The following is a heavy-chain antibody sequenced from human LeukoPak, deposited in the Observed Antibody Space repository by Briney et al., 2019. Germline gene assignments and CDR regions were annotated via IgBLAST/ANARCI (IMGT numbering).Heavy chain of an antibody. CDR1: GFTFSSYG. CDR3: ARDPLWFGELLPNWFDP. Sequence: GGSLRLSCAASGFTFSSYGMHWVRQAPGKGPEWVAVIWYDGNNKYYADSVKGRFTISRDNSKNTLYLQMNSLRVEDTAVYYCARDPLWFGELLPNWFDPWGQGTLVTVSS. CDR2: IWYDGNNK. D-gene: IGHD3-10*01. V-gene: IGHV3-33*01. J-gene: IGHJ5*02.